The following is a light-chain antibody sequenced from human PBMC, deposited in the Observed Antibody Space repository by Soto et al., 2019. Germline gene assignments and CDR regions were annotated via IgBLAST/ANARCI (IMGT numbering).Light chain of an antibody. V-gene: IGKV4-1*01. CDR3: QQYYSPPLT. CDR2: WAS. CDR1: QSVLYSSNNKHY. J-gene: IGKJ3*01. Sequence: DIVMTQSPDSLAVSLGERATIHCKSSQSVLYSSNNKHYLDWDQQKPGQPPQLLIYWASTRESGVPDRFSGSGSGTDFTLTISSMQAEDVAVYDWQQYYSPPLTFGPVTKVDSK.